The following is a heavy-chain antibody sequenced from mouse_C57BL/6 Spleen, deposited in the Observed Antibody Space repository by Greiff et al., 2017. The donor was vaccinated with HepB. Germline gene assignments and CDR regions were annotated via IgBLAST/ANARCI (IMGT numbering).Heavy chain of an antibody. CDR2: FYPGSGSI. Sequence: VQGVESGAELVKPGASVKLSCKASGYTFTEYTIHWVKQRSGQGLEWIGWFYPGSGSIKYNEKFKDKATLTADKSSSTVYMELSRLTSEDSAVYFCARQPITTVVATDWYFDVWGTGTTVTVSS. V-gene: IGHV1-62-2*01. D-gene: IGHD1-1*01. CDR1: GYTFTEYT. CDR3: ARQPITTVVATDWYFDV. J-gene: IGHJ1*03.